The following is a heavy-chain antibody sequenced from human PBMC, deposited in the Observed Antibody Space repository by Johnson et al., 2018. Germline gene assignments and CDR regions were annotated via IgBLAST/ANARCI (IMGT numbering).Heavy chain of an antibody. Sequence: VQLVESGGGVVQPGRSLRLSCAASGFTFSSYSMNWVRQASGKGLEWVGRIRSKANSYATAYAASVKGRFTISRDDSKNTAYLQMNSLKTEDTAVDYCTRKGGDGYPEYWGQGTLVTVSS. CDR3: TRKGGDGYPEY. CDR2: IRSKANSYAT. V-gene: IGHV3-73*01. CDR1: GFTFSSYS. D-gene: IGHD5-24*01. J-gene: IGHJ4*02.